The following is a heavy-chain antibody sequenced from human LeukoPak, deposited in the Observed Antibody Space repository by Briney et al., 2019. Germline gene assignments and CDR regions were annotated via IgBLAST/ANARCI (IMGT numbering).Heavy chain of an antibody. CDR1: GGSFSGYY. D-gene: IGHD6-13*01. CDR2: INHSGST. CDR3: ARPSSSWRGDNWFDP. J-gene: IGHJ5*02. V-gene: IGHV4-34*01. Sequence: SETLSLTCAVYGGSFSGYYWSWIRQPPGKGLEWIGEINHSGSTNYNPSLKSRVTISVDTSKNQFSLRLSSVTAADTAVYYCARPSSSWRGDNWFDPWGQGTLVTVSS.